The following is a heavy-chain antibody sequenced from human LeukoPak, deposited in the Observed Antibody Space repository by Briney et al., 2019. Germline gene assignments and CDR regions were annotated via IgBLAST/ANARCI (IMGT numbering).Heavy chain of an antibody. J-gene: IGHJ6*02. CDR1: GFTFSSYA. CDR2: ISYDGSNK. D-gene: IGHD5-12*01. Sequence: GSLRLSCAASGFTFSSYAMHWVRQAPGKGLEWVAVISYDGSNKYYADSVKGRFTISRDNSKNTLYLQMNSLRAEDTAVYYCATLDIVATISAYYGMDVWGQGTTVTVSS. CDR3: ATLDIVATISAYYGMDV. V-gene: IGHV3-30-3*01.